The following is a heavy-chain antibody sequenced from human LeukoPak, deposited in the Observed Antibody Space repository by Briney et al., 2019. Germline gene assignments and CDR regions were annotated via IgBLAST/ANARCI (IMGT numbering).Heavy chain of an antibody. J-gene: IGHJ4*02. D-gene: IGHD6-6*01. CDR2: IKQDGSEK. CDR1: GFTFSSYW. V-gene: IGHV3-7*01. Sequence: GGSLRLSCAASGFTFSSYWMSWVRQAPGKGLEWVANIKQDGSEKYYVDSVKGRFTISRDNAKNSLYLQMNSLRAEDTAVYYCAREARYSSSRAFDYWGQGTLVTVSS. CDR3: AREARYSSSRAFDY.